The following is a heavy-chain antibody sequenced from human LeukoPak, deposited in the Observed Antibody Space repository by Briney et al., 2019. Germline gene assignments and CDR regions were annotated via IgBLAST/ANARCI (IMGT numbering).Heavy chain of an antibody. J-gene: IGHJ5*02. CDR3: ARFSGSYWRRSGWFDP. V-gene: IGHV1-18*01. D-gene: IGHD3-10*01. CDR2: ISAYNGNT. CDR1: GYTFTSYG. Sequence: ASVKVSCKASGYTFTSYGISWVRQAPGQGLEWMGWISAYNGNTNYAQKFPGWVTMTRDTSINTVYMELSRLRSDDTAVYYCARFSGSYWRRSGWFDPWGQGTLVTVSS.